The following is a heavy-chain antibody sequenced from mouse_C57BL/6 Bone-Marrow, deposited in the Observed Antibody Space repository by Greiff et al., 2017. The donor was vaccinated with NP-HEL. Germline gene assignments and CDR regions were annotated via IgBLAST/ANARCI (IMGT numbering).Heavy chain of an antibody. D-gene: IGHD4-1*01. CDR2: INPSSGYT. CDR3: ARWELSLLGFDY. CDR1: GYTFTSYW. J-gene: IGHJ2*01. V-gene: IGHV1-7*01. Sequence: QVQLQQSGAELAKPGASVKLSCKASGYTFTSYWMHWVKQRPGQGLEWIGYINPSSGYTKYNQKFKDKATLTADKSSSTAYMQLSSLTYEDSAVYYCARWELSLLGFDYWAKAPLSQSPQ.